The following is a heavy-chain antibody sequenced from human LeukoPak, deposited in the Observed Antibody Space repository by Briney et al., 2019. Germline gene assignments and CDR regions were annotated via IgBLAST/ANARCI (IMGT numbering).Heavy chain of an antibody. CDR3: ARDKENCFDK. CDR2: ISAYNGNT. CDR1: GYTFTSYG. Sequence: GASVKVSCKASGYTFTSYGISWVRPAPGQGLEWMGWISAYNGNTNYAQKLQGRGTMTTDTTTSTAYMELRSLRSDDTAVYYCARDKENCFDKWGEGTLVTAST. V-gene: IGHV1-18*01. J-gene: IGHJ4*02.